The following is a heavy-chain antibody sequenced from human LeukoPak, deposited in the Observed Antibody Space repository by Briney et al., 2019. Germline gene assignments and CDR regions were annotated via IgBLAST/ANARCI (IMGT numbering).Heavy chain of an antibody. CDR3: AGVSYYYDSSGYIFYY. D-gene: IGHD3-22*01. V-gene: IGHV1-46*01. Sequence: ASVKVSCKASGYTFTSYYMHWVRQAPGQGLEWMGIINPSGGSTSYAQKFQGRVTMTRDTSTSTVYMELSSLRSEDTAVYYCAGVSYYYDSSGYIFYYWGQGTLVTVSS. CDR1: GYTFTSYY. CDR2: INPSGGST. J-gene: IGHJ4*02.